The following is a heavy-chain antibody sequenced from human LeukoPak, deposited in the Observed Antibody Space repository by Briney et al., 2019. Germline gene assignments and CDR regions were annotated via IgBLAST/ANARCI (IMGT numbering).Heavy chain of an antibody. D-gene: IGHD3-22*01. Sequence: GGSLRLSCAASGFTFSDYYMSWIRQAPGKGLEWFSYISNSGSTIYYADSMKGRFTISRDNAKNSLYLQMNSLRAEDTAVYYCARTRMTMIFDYWGQGTLVTVSS. V-gene: IGHV3-11*01. CDR2: ISNSGSTI. J-gene: IGHJ4*02. CDR1: GFTFSDYY. CDR3: ARTRMTMIFDY.